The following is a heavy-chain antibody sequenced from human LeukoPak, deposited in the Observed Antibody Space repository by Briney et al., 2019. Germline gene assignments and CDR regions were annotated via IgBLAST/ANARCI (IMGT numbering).Heavy chain of an antibody. CDR1: GFTFSSYG. CDR2: ISGSGGST. CDR3: ARRPRGVIIKSWFDS. J-gene: IGHJ5*01. V-gene: IGHV3-23*01. D-gene: IGHD3-10*01. Sequence: QPGGSLRLSCAASGFTFSSYGMSWVRQAPGKGLEWVSAISGSGGSTYYADSVKGRFTISRDNSKNMLYLQMNSLRAEDTAVYYCARRPRGVIIKSWFDSWGQGTLVTVSS.